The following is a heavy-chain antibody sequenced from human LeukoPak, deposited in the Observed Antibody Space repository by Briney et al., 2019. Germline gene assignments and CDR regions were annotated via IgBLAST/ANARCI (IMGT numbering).Heavy chain of an antibody. CDR3: AEGARIPAAGIDY. V-gene: IGHV3-23*01. D-gene: IGHD6-13*01. CDR2: FSGSGGSP. CDR1: GVTFSSEA. Sequence: GGSLRLSCGASGVTFSSEAMSWVRPAPGRGLGWVSAFSGSGGSPYYADSVKGRFTISRDNFKNTFYLQMNSPGADDTAGYYCAEGARIPAAGIDYWGQGTLVTVSS. J-gene: IGHJ4*02.